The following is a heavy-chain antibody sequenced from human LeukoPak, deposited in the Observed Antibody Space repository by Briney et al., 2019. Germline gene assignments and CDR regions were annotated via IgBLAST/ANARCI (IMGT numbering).Heavy chain of an antibody. CDR1: GFTFSDYN. J-gene: IGHJ4*02. CDR3: ARGSGSYSTYFDF. CDR2: ITDSGNTI. V-gene: IGHV3-11*01. Sequence: GGSLRLSCAASGFTFSDYNMNWVRQAPGKGLEWVSYITDSGNTIHYADSVKGRFTISRDNAKNSLYLQMNSLRGEDTALYYCARGSGSYSTYFDFWGQGTLVTVSS. D-gene: IGHD1-26*01.